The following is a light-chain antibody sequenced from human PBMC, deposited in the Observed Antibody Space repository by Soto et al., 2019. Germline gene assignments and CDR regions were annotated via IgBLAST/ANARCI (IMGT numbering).Light chain of an antibody. J-gene: IGKJ1*01. CDR1: QSISSW. CDR2: KAS. Sequence: DIQMTQSPSTLSASVGDRVTITCRASQSISSWLAWYQQKPGKAPKLLIYKASSLESGVPSRFNGSGSGKEFTPTISSLQPDNFATYYCKQYNSYSWTFGQGPKV. CDR3: KQYNSYSWT. V-gene: IGKV1-5*03.